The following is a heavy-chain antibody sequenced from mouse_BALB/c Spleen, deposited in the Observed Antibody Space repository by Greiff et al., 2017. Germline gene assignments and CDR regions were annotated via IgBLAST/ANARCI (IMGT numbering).Heavy chain of an antibody. CDR3: ARCDGYPYYYAMDY. Sequence: EVQLQESGPSLVKPSQTLSLTCSVTGDSITSGYWNWIRKFPGNKLEYMGYISYSGSTYYNPSLKSRISITRDTSKNQYYLQLNSVTTEDTATYYCARCDGYPYYYAMDYWGQGTSVTVSS. CDR2: ISYSGST. CDR1: GDSITSGY. J-gene: IGHJ4*01. D-gene: IGHD2-3*01. V-gene: IGHV3-8*02.